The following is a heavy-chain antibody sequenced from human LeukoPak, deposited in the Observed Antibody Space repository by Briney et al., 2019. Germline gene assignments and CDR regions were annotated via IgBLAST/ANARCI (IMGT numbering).Heavy chain of an antibody. CDR2: IYYSGST. D-gene: IGHD2-2*01. CDR1: GGSISSYY. J-gene: IGHJ4*02. Sequence: SETLSLTCTVSGGSISSYYWSWIRQPPAKGLEWIGYIYYSGSTNYNPSLKSRVTISVDMSKNQFSLTLSSVTAADTAVYYCASLPDDGAYYFDYWGPGTLVTVSS. CDR3: ASLPDDGAYYFDY. V-gene: IGHV4-59*01.